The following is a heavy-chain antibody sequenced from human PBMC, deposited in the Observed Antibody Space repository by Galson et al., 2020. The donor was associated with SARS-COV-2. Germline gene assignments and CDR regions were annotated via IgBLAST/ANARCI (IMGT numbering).Heavy chain of an antibody. J-gene: IGHJ4*02. Sequence: SGPTLVKPTQTLTLTCTFSGFSLSTSGMCVSWIRQPPGKALEWLALIDWDDDKYYSTSLKTRLTISKDTSKNQVVLTMTNMDPVDTATYYCARLRILAAAGPTEFDYWGQGTLVTVSS. CDR2: IDWDDDK. CDR1: GFSLSTSGMC. CDR3: ARLRILAAAGPTEFDY. D-gene: IGHD6-13*01. V-gene: IGHV2-70*01.